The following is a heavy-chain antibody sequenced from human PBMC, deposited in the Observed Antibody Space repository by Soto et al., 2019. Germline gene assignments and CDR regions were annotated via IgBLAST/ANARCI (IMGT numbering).Heavy chain of an antibody. CDR1: GDSISSPHYY. J-gene: IGHJ4*02. Sequence: SETLSLTCTVSGDSISSPHYYWTWIRQPPGKGLEWVGYTYYTGNNFYNPALKSRVAMSVDPSTNQFSLKLASVTDADTAVYFCAREPKQNYDSSPWNGGFDSWGPGTLVTVSS. CDR2: TYYTGNN. D-gene: IGHD3-22*01. CDR3: AREPKQNYDSSPWNGGFDS. V-gene: IGHV4-30-4*01.